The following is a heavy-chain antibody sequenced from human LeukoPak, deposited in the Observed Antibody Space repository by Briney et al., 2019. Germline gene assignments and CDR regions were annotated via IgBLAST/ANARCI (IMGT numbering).Heavy chain of an antibody. V-gene: IGHV3-23*01. CDR1: GFSFSSHV. CDR2: ISGSGGDT. CDR3: AKDQNYESSGYYGGFDC. Sequence: QPGGSLRLSCAASGFSFSSHVMHWVRQAPGTGLEWVSGISGSGGDTYCADSVKGRFTISRDNSKNTLNLQMNSLRAEDTALYYCAKDQNYESSGYYGGFDCWGQGTLVTVSS. J-gene: IGHJ4*02. D-gene: IGHD3-22*01.